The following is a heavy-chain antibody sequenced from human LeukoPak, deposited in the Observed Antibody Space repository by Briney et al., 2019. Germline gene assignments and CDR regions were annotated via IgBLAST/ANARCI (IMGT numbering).Heavy chain of an antibody. CDR2: MNPNSGNT. CDR3: ARSGHIVVVTAKKAAFDI. V-gene: IGHV1-8*03. J-gene: IGHJ3*02. Sequence: ASVKVSCKASGYTFTSYDINWVRQATGQGLEWMGWMNPNSGNTGYAQKFQGRVTITRNTSISTAYMELSSLRSEDTAVYYCARSGHIVVVTAKKAAFDIWGQGTMVTVSS. CDR1: GYTFTSYD. D-gene: IGHD2-21*02.